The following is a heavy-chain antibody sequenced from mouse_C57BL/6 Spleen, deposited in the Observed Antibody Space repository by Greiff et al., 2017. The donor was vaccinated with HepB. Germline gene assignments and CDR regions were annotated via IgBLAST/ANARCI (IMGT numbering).Heavy chain of an antibody. CDR3: ARGDGFAY. J-gene: IGHJ3*01. CDR1: GYTFTSYW. CDR2: IDPSDSYT. Sequence: VQLQQPGAELVMPGASVKLSCKASGYTFTSYWMHWVKQRPGQGLEWIGEIDPSDSYTNYNQKFKGQSTLTVDKSSSTAYMQLSSLTSEDSAVYYCARGDGFAYWGQGTLVTVSA. D-gene: IGHD3-3*01. V-gene: IGHV1-69*01.